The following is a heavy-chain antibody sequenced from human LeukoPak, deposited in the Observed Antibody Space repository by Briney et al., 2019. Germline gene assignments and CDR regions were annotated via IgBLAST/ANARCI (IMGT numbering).Heavy chain of an antibody. CDR2: INSDGSST. Sequence: GGSLRLSCAASGFTFSSYWMHWVRQAPGKGLVWVSRINSDGSSTSYADSVKGRFTISRDNAKNTLYLQMNSLRAEDTAVYYCAREISIAAAGLSDYWGQGTLVTVSS. V-gene: IGHV3-74*01. D-gene: IGHD6-13*01. J-gene: IGHJ4*02. CDR3: AREISIAAAGLSDY. CDR1: GFTFSSYW.